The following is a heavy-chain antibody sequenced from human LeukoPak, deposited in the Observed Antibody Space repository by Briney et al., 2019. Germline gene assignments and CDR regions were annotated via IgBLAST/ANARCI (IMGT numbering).Heavy chain of an antibody. CDR2: ISGSGGST. J-gene: IGHJ4*02. CDR3: AVWYTSSWSFDY. CDR1: GFTFSSYA. Sequence: GGSLRLSCAASGFTFSSYAMSWVRQAPGKGLEWVSAISGSGGSTYYADSVKGRFTISRDNSKNTLYLQMNSLRAEDTAVYYCAVWYTSSWSFDYWGQGTLVTVSS. D-gene: IGHD6-13*01. V-gene: IGHV3-23*01.